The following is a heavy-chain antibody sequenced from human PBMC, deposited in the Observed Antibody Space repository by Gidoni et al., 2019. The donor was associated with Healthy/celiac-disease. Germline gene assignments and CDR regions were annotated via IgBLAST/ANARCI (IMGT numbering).Heavy chain of an antibody. CDR1: GGTFSSYA. CDR3: ARGPITMIVVGGFRYFDY. Sequence: QVQLVQSGAEVKKPGSSVKVSCKASGGTFSSYAISWVRQAPGQGLEWMGGIIPIFGTANYAQKFQGRVTITADESTSTAYMELSSLRSEDTAVYYCARGPITMIVVGGFRYFDYWGQGTLVTVSS. D-gene: IGHD3-22*01. J-gene: IGHJ4*02. V-gene: IGHV1-69*01. CDR2: IIPIFGTA.